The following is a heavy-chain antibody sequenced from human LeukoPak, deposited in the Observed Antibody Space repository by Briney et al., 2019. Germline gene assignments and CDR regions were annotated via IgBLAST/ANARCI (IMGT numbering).Heavy chain of an antibody. CDR3: ARELNTVTPSGSVPLSIFDY. J-gene: IGHJ4*02. CDR1: GFTFSDYY. Sequence: GGSLRLSCAASGFTFSDYYMSWIRQAPGKGLEWVSYISSSGSTIYYADSVKGRFTISRDNAKNSLYLQMNSLRAEDTAVYYCARELNTVTPSGSVPLSIFDYWGQGTLVTVSS. D-gene: IGHD4-17*01. CDR2: ISSSGSTI. V-gene: IGHV3-11*01.